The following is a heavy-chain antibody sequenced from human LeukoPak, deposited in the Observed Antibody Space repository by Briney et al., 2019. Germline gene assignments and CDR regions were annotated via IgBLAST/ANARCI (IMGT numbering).Heavy chain of an antibody. CDR1: GGSISSGSYS. CDR3: ARGGSSPFDY. Sequence: PSETLSLTGAVSGGSISSGSYSWSWIRQPPGKGLEWIGYIYHSGGTYYNPSLKSRVTISVDTSKNQFSLKLSSVTAADTAVYYCARGGSSPFDYWGQGTLVTVSS. V-gene: IGHV4-30-2*01. J-gene: IGHJ4*02. D-gene: IGHD6-6*01. CDR2: IYHSGGT.